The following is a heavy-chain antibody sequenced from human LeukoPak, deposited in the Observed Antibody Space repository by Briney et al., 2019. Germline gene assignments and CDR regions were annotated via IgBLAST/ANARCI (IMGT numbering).Heavy chain of an antibody. J-gene: IGHJ4*02. CDR3: ARVVRYCSSTSCYFDY. CDR1: GFTFSSYA. Sequence: GGSLRLSCAASGFTFSSYAMHWVRQAPGKGLEWVAVISYDGSNKYYADSVKGRFTISRDNSKNTLYLQMNSLRAEDTAVYYCARVVRYCSSTSCYFDYWGQGTLVTVSS. D-gene: IGHD2-2*01. V-gene: IGHV3-30-3*01. CDR2: ISYDGSNK.